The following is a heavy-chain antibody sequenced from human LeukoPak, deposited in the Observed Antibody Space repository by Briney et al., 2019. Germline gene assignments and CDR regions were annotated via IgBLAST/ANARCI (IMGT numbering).Heavy chain of an antibody. CDR2: IFQGGGEI. D-gene: IGHD6-13*01. CDR1: GFTFSTFA. V-gene: IGHV3-23*01. Sequence: GGSLRLSCAASGFTFSTFAMIWVRQPPGKGLEWVSSIFQGGGEIHYADSVRGRFTISRDNSKSSLFLQMNSLRAEDTAVYYCARDSSSWPSYFDYWDQGTLVTVSS. CDR3: ARDSSSWPSYFDY. J-gene: IGHJ4*02.